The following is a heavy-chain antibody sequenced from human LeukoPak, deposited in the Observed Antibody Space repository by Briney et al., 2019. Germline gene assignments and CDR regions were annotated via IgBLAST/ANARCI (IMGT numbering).Heavy chain of an antibody. J-gene: IGHJ3*02. V-gene: IGHV3-30*02. D-gene: IGHD2-21*01. Sequence: GGSLRLSCAASGFTFSSYGMHWVRQAPGKGLEWVAFIRYDGSNKYYADSVKGRFTISRDNAKNSLYLQMNSLRAEDTAVYYCARDGGGDGSDAFDIWGQGTMVTVSS. CDR3: ARDGGGDGSDAFDI. CDR2: IRYDGSNK. CDR1: GFTFSSYG.